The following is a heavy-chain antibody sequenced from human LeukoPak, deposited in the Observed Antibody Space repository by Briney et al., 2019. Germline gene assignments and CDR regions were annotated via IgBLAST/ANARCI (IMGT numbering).Heavy chain of an antibody. Sequence: PGGSLRLSCAASGFTFSSYGMHWVRQAPGKGLEWVAVIWYDGSNKYYADSVKGRFTISRDNSKNTLYLQMNSLRAEDTAVYYCARDNQNLGERGYYGDCYYCMHVCGQGTTVTASS. D-gene: IGHD3-3*01. J-gene: IGHJ6*02. CDR3: ARDNQNLGERGYYGDCYYCMHV. CDR2: IWYDGSNK. V-gene: IGHV3-33*01. CDR1: GFTFSSYG.